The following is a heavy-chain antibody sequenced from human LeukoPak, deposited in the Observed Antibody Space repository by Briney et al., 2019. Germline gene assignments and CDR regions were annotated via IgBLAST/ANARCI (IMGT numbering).Heavy chain of an antibody. J-gene: IGHJ6*02. CDR2: INTNTGNP. CDR3: ARSVNWSPSYGLDV. D-gene: IGHD1-1*01. V-gene: IGHV7-4-1*02. CDR1: GYTFTTYA. Sequence: ASVKVSCKASGYTFTTYAMNWVRQAPGQGLEWMGWINTNTGNPTYVQGFTGRFVFSLDTSVNTAYLQISSLKAEDTAVYYCARSVNWSPSYGLDVWGQGTTVTVSS.